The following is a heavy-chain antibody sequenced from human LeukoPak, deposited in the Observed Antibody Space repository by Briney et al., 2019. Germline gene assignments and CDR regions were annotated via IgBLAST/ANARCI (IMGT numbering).Heavy chain of an antibody. V-gene: IGHV1-2*02. CDR3: ARGGHDYYYYMDV. Sequence: ASVKVSCKASGYTFTSYGISWVRQAPGQGLEWMGWINPNSGGTNYAQKFQGRVTMTRDTSISTAYMELSRLRSDDTAVYYCARGGHDYYYYMDVWGKGTTVTVSS. CDR1: GYTFTSYG. CDR2: INPNSGGT. J-gene: IGHJ6*03.